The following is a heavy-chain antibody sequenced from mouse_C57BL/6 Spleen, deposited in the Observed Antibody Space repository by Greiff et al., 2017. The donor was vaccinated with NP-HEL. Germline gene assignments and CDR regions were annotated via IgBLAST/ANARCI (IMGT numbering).Heavy chain of an antibody. CDR3: ARSLGGSSFAY. CDR1: GYTFTDYY. CDR2: IYPGSGNT. V-gene: IGHV1-76*01. D-gene: IGHD1-1*01. J-gene: IGHJ3*01. Sequence: VQLQQSGAELVRPGASVKLSCKASGYTFTDYYINWVKQRPGQGLEWIARIYPGSGNTYYNEKFKGKATLTAEKSSSTAYMQLSSLTSEDSAVYFCARSLGGSSFAYWGQGTLVTVSA.